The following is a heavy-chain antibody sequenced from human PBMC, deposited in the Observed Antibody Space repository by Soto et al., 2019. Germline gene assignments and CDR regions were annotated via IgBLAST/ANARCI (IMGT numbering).Heavy chain of an antibody. J-gene: IGHJ6*02. CDR1: GFTFDDYA. Sequence: GGSLRLSCAASGFTFDDYAMHWVRQAPGKGLEWVSGISWNSGSIGYADSVKGRFTISRDNAKNSLYLQMNSLRAEDTALYYCAEGGGCSSTSCYQRAYYYYGMDVWGQGTTVTVSS. V-gene: IGHV3-9*01. CDR3: AEGGGCSSTSCYQRAYYYYGMDV. CDR2: ISWNSGSI. D-gene: IGHD2-2*01.